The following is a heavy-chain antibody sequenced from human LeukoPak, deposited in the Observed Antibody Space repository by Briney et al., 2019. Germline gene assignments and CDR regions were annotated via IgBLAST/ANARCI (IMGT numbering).Heavy chain of an antibody. CDR2: ISSSGSTI. D-gene: IGHD2-15*01. Sequence: MPGGSLRLSCAASGFTVSTTYMSWIRQAPGKGLEWVSYISSSGSTIYYADSVEGRFTISRDNAKNSLYLQMNSLRAEDTAVYYCARVGSLLFFDYWGQGTLVTVSS. CDR1: GFTVSTTY. CDR3: ARVGSLLFFDY. J-gene: IGHJ4*02. V-gene: IGHV3-11*01.